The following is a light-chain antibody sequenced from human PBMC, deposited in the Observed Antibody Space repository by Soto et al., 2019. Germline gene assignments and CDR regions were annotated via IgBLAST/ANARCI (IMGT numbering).Light chain of an antibody. CDR2: VGTGGIVG. V-gene: IGLV9-49*01. CDR3: GADHGSGSNFVYV. Sequence: QPVLTQPPSASASLGASVTLTCTLSSXYSNYKVDWYQQRPGKGPRFVMRVGTGGIVGSKGDGIPDRFSVLGSGLNRYLTIKNIQEEDESDYHCGADHGSGSNFVYVFGTGTKVIIL. CDR1: SXYSNYK. J-gene: IGLJ1*01.